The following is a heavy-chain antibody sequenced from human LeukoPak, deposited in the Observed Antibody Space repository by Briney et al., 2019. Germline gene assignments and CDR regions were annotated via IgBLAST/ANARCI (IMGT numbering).Heavy chain of an antibody. J-gene: IGHJ4*02. CDR1: GFTFSSYG. CDR2: IWYDGSNK. CDR3: ARGGGYYDFWSGYYRECEFDY. V-gene: IGHV3-33*08. D-gene: IGHD3-3*01. Sequence: GGSLRLSCAASGFTFSSYGMHWVRQAPGKGLEWVAVIWYDGSNKYYADSVKGRFTISRDNSKNTLYLQMNSLRAEDTAVYYCARGGGYYDFWSGYYRECEFDYWGQGTLVTVSS.